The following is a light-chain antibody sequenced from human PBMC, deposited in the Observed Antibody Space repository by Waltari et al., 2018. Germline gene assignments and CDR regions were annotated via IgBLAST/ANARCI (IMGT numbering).Light chain of an antibody. CDR1: SGHSSNV. CDR3: QTGGHGTWV. J-gene: IGLJ3*02. Sequence: QLVLTQSPSASASLGASVKLTCTLSSGHSSNVIAWHQQQPEKGPQYLMKVNSDGSHSKGDEIPVRFSGSSSVAERYLTISNVQSEEEADYYCQTGGHGTWVFGGGTKLTVL. V-gene: IGLV4-69*01. CDR2: VNSDGSH.